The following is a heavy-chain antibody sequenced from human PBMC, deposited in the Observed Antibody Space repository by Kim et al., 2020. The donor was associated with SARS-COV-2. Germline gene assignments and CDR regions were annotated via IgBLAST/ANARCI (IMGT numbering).Heavy chain of an antibody. Sequence: ASVKVSCKVSGYTLTELSMHWVRQAPGKGLEWMGGFDPEDGETIYAQKFQGRVTMTEYTSTDTAYMELSSLRSEDTAVYYCATLPRRYYYDSSGYYYPHYWGQGTLVAVSS. CDR3: ATLPRRYYYDSSGYYYPHY. CDR2: FDPEDGET. D-gene: IGHD3-22*01. J-gene: IGHJ4*02. V-gene: IGHV1-24*01. CDR1: GYTLTELS.